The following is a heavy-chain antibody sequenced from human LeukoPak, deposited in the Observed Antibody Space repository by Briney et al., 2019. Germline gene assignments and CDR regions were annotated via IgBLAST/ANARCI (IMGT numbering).Heavy chain of an antibody. CDR2: NYHNGSC. CDR3: ARDPRWLTPDCTSTSCYENYFDP. D-gene: IGHD2-2*01. V-gene: IGHV4-38-2*02. CDR1: GYSISSGYQ. Sequence: PSETLSLTCAVSGYSISSGYQWAWIRQSPGEGLGGIGSNYHNGSCHYNQPLKSRVTTLVETTKNNFSLKLYSVTAADTAVYYCARDPRWLTPDCTSTSCYENYFDPWGQGTLVTVSS. J-gene: IGHJ5*02.